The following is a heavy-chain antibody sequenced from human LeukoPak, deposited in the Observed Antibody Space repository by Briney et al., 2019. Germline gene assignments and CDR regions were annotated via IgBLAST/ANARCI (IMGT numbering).Heavy chain of an antibody. Sequence: PSETLSLTCTVSGGSFSSSSYYWGWIRHSPGKALEWIASIDYSGNTYYNPSLKSRVTLSVDTSKTQFSLKLSSVTAADTAVYYCARVYLGFFDYWGQGTLVTVSS. CDR2: IDYSGNT. CDR3: ARVYLGFFDY. CDR1: GGSFSSSSYY. V-gene: IGHV4-39*07. D-gene: IGHD1-20*01. J-gene: IGHJ4*02.